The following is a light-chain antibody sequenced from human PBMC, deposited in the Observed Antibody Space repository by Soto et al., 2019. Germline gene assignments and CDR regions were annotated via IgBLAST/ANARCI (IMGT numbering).Light chain of an antibody. CDR3: QQLNSYPRT. J-gene: IGKJ1*01. V-gene: IGKV1-9*01. Sequence: DIQLTQSPSFLSASVGDRVTITCRASQGISSYLAWYQQKPGKAPKLLLYAASNLQSGVPSRFSGSGSGTEFTLTISSLQPEDFATYYGQQLNSYPRTFGQGTKVEIK. CDR1: QGISSY. CDR2: AAS.